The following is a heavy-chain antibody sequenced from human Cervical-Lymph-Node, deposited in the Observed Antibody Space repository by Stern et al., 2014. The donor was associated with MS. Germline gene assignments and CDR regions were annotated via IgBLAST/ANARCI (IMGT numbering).Heavy chain of an antibody. D-gene: IGHD4-17*01. CDR2: CYPGDSDT. CDR1: GYSFTANG. V-gene: IGHV5-51*01. J-gene: IGHJ4*02. CDR3: ARDYGDYAFDY. Sequence: EVQLVESGAEVKKPGESLKISCKGSGYSFTANGIAWVRQMPGKGLEWMGICYPGDSDTRYSPSFQGQVTTSSDKSISPAYLQWSSLKASDTAMYYCARDYGDYAFDYWGQGTLVTVSS.